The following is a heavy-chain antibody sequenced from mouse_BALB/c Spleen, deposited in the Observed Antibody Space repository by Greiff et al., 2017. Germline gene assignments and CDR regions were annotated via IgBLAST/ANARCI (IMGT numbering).Heavy chain of an antibody. Sequence: EVQLMESGAELVKPGASVKLSCTASGFNIKDTYMHWVKQRPEQGLEWIGRIDPANGNTKYDPKFQGKATITADTSSNTAYLQLSSLTSEDTAVYYCARDYGSSRYAMDYWGQGTSVTVSS. CDR3: ARDYGSSRYAMDY. CDR2: IDPANGNT. J-gene: IGHJ4*01. D-gene: IGHD1-1*01. V-gene: IGHV14-3*02. CDR1: GFNIKDTY.